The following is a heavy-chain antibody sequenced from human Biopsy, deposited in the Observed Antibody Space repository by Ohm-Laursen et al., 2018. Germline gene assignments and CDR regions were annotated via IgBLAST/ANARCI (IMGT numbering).Heavy chain of an antibody. CDR1: GGSISSYY. CDR2: IYYTGST. CDR3: ARHAPSYSGSYWRYFDL. Sequence: PSGTLSLTCTVSGGSISSYYWSWIRQPPGKGLEWIGYIYYTGSTNYNPSLKSRVTISVDTSKNHLSLRLTSVTAADTAVYYCARHAPSYSGSYWRYFDLWGRGTLATVSS. D-gene: IGHD1-26*01. V-gene: IGHV4-59*08. J-gene: IGHJ2*01.